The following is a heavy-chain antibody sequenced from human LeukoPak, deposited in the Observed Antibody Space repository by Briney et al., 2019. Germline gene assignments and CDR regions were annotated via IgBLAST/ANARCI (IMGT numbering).Heavy chain of an antibody. CDR1: GGTFSSYA. CDR3: ASPTTFGGSGLDY. D-gene: IGHD3-3*01. CDR2: IIPIFGTA. J-gene: IGHJ4*02. V-gene: IGHV1-69*05. Sequence: SVKVSCKASGGTFSSYAISWVRQAPGQGLEWMGRIIPIFGTANYAQKFQGRVTITTDESTSTANMELSSVRSEDTAVYYCASPTTFGGSGLDYWGQGNLVTASS.